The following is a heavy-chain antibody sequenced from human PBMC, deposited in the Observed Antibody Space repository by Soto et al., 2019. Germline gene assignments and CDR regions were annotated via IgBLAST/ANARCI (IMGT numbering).Heavy chain of an antibody. CDR3: ARDISPSPYYYDSSGYSDY. CDR1: GFTFSSYS. Sequence: GGSLRLSCAASGFTFSSYSMNWVRQAPGKGLEWVSSISSSSSYIYYADSVKGRFTISRDNAKNSLYLQMNSLRAEDTAVYYCARDISPSPYYYDSSGYSDYWGQGTLVTVSS. V-gene: IGHV3-21*01. D-gene: IGHD3-22*01. J-gene: IGHJ4*02. CDR2: ISSSSSYI.